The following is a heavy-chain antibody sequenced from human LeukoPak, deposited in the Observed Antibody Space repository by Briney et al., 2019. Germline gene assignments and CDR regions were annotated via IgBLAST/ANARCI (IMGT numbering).Heavy chain of an antibody. Sequence: SQTLSLTCTVSGGSISSSGYYWSWIRQPPGKGLEWIGEINHSGSTNYNPSLKSRVTISVDTSKNQFSLKLSSVTAADTAVYYCARGSYIAARPREFDYWGQGTLVTVSS. CDR2: INHSGST. V-gene: IGHV4-39*07. D-gene: IGHD6-6*01. CDR3: ARGSYIAARPREFDY. J-gene: IGHJ4*02. CDR1: GGSISSSGYY.